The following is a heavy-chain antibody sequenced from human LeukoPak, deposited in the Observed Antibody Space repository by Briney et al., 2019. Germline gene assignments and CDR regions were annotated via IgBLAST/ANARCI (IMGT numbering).Heavy chain of an antibody. CDR2: ISAYNGNT. Sequence: ASVKVSCKASGGTFSNYAISWVRQAPGQGLEWMGWISAYNGNTNYAQKLQGRVTMTTDTSTSTAYMELRSLRSDDTAVYYCARDPMGITIFGVAAMDVWGKGTTVTVSS. J-gene: IGHJ6*03. CDR3: ARDPMGITIFGVAAMDV. V-gene: IGHV1-18*01. CDR1: GGTFSNYA. D-gene: IGHD3-3*01.